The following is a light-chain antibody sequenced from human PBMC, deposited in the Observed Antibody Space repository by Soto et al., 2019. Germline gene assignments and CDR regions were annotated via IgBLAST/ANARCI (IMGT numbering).Light chain of an antibody. CDR1: SSDVGAYNY. J-gene: IGLJ3*02. CDR2: DVT. CDR3: SSYTTVKTEM. V-gene: IGLV2-14*01. Sequence: QSALAQPASVSGSPGQSITISCTGTSSDVGAYNYVSWYHQHHPGKAPELILYDVTDRPSGVSTRFSGSKSGNTASLTISGLQAEDEGDYYCSSYTTVKTEMFGGGTKLTVL.